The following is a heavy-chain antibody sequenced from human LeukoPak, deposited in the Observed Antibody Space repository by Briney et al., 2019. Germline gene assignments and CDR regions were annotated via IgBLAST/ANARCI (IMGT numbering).Heavy chain of an antibody. J-gene: IGHJ2*01. CDR1: GYTFTGYY. CDR3: ARVLGSIVGAAYWYFDL. V-gene: IGHV1-2*02. D-gene: IGHD1-26*01. CDR2: INPNSGGT. Sequence: ASVKVSCKASGYTFTGYYMHWVRQAPGQGLEWMGWINPNSGGTNYAQKFQGRVTMTRDTSISTAYMELSRLRSDDTAVYYCARVLGSIVGAAYWYFDLWGRGTLVTVSS.